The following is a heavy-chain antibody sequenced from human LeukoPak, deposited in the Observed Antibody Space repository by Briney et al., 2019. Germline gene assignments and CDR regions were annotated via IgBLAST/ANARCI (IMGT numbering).Heavy chain of an antibody. Sequence: SVKVSCKASGGIFSSYTISWVRQAPGQGLEWMGRIIPILGIANYAQKFRGRVTITADKSTSTAYMELSSLRSEDTAVYYCARDLEVPVSVNWGATTAGLDYWGQGTLVTVSS. V-gene: IGHV1-69*04. CDR1: GGIFSSYT. J-gene: IGHJ4*01. CDR3: ARDLEVPVSVNWGATTAGLDY. D-gene: IGHD1-26*01. CDR2: IIPILGIA.